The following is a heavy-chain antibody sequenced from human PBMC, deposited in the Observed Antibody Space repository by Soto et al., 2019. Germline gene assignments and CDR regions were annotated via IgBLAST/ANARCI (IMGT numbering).Heavy chain of an antibody. J-gene: IGHJ4*02. V-gene: IGHV1-18*01. CDR1: GYNFNSYG. CDR2: ISIYNGDT. Sequence: QGQLVQSGAEVKKPGASVKVSCRACGYNFNSYGFSWVRQAPGQGLEWMGWISIYNGDTHYAQKFQGRVTMTIDKSTTTAYMELRSLRYDDTAVYYCVREGQLGLWGQGTLVTVSS. CDR3: VREGQLGL. D-gene: IGHD6-6*01.